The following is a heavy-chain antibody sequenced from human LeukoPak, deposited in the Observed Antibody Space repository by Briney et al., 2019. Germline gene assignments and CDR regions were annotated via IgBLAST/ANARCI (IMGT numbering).Heavy chain of an antibody. CDR3: AREREAAAGTGSRFDY. CDR1: GFPFSSYA. D-gene: IGHD6-13*01. V-gene: IGHV3-30-3*01. CDR2: ISYDGSNK. Sequence: PGGSLRLSCAASGFPFSSYAMHWVRQAPGKGLEWVAVISYDGSNKYYADSVKGRFTISRDNSKNTLYLQMNSLRAEDTAVYYCAREREAAAGTGSRFDYWGQGTLVTVSS. J-gene: IGHJ4*02.